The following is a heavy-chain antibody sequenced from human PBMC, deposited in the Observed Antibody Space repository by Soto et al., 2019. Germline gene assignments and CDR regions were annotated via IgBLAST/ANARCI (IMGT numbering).Heavy chain of an antibody. D-gene: IGHD3-9*01. CDR2: INHSGST. J-gene: IGHJ4*02. CDR3: ARISEYFDRQVNFDY. CDR1: GGSFSGYY. Sequence: QVQLQQWGAGLLKPSETLSLTCAVYGGSFSGYYWSWIRQPPGKGLEWIGEINHSGSTNYNPSLKTRVTISVDTSKNQFSLKLSSVTAADTAVYYCARISEYFDRQVNFDYWGQGTLVTVSS. V-gene: IGHV4-34*01.